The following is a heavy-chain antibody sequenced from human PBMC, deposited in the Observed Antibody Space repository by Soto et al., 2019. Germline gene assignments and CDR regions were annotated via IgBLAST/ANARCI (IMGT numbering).Heavy chain of an antibody. CDR3: VRDRGGSYWLDP. D-gene: IGHD1-26*01. Sequence: GGSLRLSCAASGFIVSNSYMSWVRQAPGKGLEWVSILYSGGTTYYADSVKGRFTFSRDNAANTAFLQMNNLRVEDTAVYYCVRDRGGSYWLDPWGQGTLVTVSS. V-gene: IGHV3-53*01. CDR1: GFIVSNSY. CDR2: LYSGGTT. J-gene: IGHJ5*02.